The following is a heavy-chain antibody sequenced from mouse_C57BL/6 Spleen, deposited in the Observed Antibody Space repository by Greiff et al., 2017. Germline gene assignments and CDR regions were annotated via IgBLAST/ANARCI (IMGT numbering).Heavy chain of an antibody. D-gene: IGHD1-1*01. CDR2: INPNNGGT. CDR1: GYTFTDYN. CDR3: ARPYYYGSDWYFDV. V-gene: IGHV1-18*01. J-gene: IGHJ1*03. Sequence: EVQLQQSGPELVKPGASVKIPCKASGYTFTDYNMDWVKQSHGKSLEWIGDINPNNGGTIYNQKFKGKATLTVDKSSSTAYMELRSLTSEDTAVYYCARPYYYGSDWYFDVWGTGTTVTVSS.